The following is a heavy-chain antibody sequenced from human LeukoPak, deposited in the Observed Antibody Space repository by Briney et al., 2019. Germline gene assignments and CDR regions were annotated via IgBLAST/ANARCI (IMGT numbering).Heavy chain of an antibody. J-gene: IGHJ5*02. D-gene: IGHD3-16*01. Sequence: SVKVSCKASGGTFSSYAISWVRQAPGQGLEWMGRIIPIFGIANYAQKFQGRVTITADKSTSTAYMELSSLRSEDTAVYYCATAGEIDYNWFDPWGQGTLVTVSS. CDR3: ATAGEIDYNWFDP. CDR1: GGTFSSYA. V-gene: IGHV1-69*04. CDR2: IIPIFGIA.